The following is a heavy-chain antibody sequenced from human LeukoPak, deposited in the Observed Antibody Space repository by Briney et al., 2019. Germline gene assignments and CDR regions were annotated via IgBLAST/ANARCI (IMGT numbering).Heavy chain of an antibody. CDR2: INHSGST. D-gene: IGHD1-26*01. Sequence: SETLSLTCAVYGGSFSGYYWSWIRQPPGKGLEWIGEINHSGSTNYNPSLKSRVTISVDTSKNQFSLKLSSVTAADTAVYYCARDKGRVGSYSFDYWGQGTLVTVSS. V-gene: IGHV4-34*01. J-gene: IGHJ4*02. CDR1: GGSFSGYY. CDR3: ARDKGRVGSYSFDY.